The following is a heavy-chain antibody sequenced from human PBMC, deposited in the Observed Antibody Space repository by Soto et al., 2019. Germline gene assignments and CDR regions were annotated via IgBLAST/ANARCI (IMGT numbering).Heavy chain of an antibody. CDR3: ARGWETVGSTTAFAY. CDR2: IIPMFGTP. Sequence: SVKVSCKASGGTFSKYGISWVRQAPGQGLEWMGGIIPMFGTPNYAQRFQGRVTITADKSTSTASMEVRNLKSDDTAVYYCARGWETVGSTTAFAYWGQGTLVTVSS. D-gene: IGHD1-26*01. J-gene: IGHJ4*02. CDR1: GGTFSKYG. V-gene: IGHV1-69*06.